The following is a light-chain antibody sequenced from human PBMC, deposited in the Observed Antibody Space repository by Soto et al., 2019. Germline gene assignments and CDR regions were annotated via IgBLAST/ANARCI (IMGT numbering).Light chain of an antibody. Sequence: DLQMTQSPSSLSASVGDRVTIACRASQGISNYVAWYQQKPGKVPKLLIYAASTLQSGVPCRFSGSVSGTEYTLTISSFQYYDVVTHYYQIYNRVPRTFGQGTNVEIK. CDR1: QGISNY. J-gene: IGKJ1*01. CDR2: AAS. V-gene: IGKV1-27*01. CDR3: QIYNRVPRT.